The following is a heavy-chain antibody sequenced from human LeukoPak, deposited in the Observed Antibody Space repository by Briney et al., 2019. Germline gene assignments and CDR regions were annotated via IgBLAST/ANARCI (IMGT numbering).Heavy chain of an antibody. V-gene: IGHV3-48*03. Sequence: PPGGSLRLSCAASGFTFSSYEMNWVRQAPGKGLEWVSYISSSGSTIYYADSVKGRFTISRDNAKNSLYLQMNSLRAEDTAVYYCAKRRGLELLYYYYMDVWGKGTTVTVSS. CDR3: AKRRGLELLYYYYMDV. D-gene: IGHD1-7*01. CDR2: ISSSGSTI. J-gene: IGHJ6*03. CDR1: GFTFSSYE.